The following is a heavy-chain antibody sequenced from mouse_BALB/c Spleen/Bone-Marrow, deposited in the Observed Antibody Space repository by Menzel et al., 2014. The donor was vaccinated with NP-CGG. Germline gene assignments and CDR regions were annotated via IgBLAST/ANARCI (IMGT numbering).Heavy chain of an antibody. CDR1: GYTFTSYW. J-gene: IGHJ3*01. CDR2: IDPSDSYT. V-gene: IGHV1-69*02. D-gene: IGHD2-4*01. Sequence: QVQLQQSGVEFVKPGASVKLSCKDSGYTFTSYWMHWVKQRPGQGLEWIGEIDPSDSYTKYNQNFKGKATLTVDKSSSTACMQLNSLTSEDSAVYYCARTYYDYDWFAYWGQGTLVTVSA. CDR3: ARTYYDYDWFAY.